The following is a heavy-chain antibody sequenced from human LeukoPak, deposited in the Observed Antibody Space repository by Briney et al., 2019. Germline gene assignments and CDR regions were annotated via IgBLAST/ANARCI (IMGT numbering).Heavy chain of an antibody. CDR3: SDTLH. CDR2: IYHSGST. V-gene: IGHV4-30-2*01. CDR1: GGSISSGGYS. J-gene: IGHJ4*02. Sequence: PSQTLSLTCAVSGGSISSGGYSWSWIRQAPGKGLEWIGYIYHSGSTYYNPSLKSRVTISVDRSKNQFSLKLSSVTAADTAVYYCSDTLHWGQGTLVTVSS. D-gene: IGHD5-18*01.